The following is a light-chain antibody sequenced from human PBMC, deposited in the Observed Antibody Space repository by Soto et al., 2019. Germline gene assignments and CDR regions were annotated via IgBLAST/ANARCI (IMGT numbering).Light chain of an antibody. Sequence: DIKMTHSPSTLSVSVGDRVTITCRASQTVSSLFAWYQQKPGQAPKLLIYNTSTLTSGVPYRFSGSGSGTEFTLTISRLQPDDFAPYYCQHYNSYSEAFGQGTKVDIK. CDR3: QHYNSYSEA. CDR2: NTS. CDR1: QTVSSL. J-gene: IGKJ1*01. V-gene: IGKV1-5*03.